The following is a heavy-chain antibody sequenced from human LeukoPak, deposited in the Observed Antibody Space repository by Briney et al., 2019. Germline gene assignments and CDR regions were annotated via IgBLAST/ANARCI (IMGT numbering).Heavy chain of an antibody. J-gene: IGHJ4*02. V-gene: IGHV4-34*01. CDR3: ARGGYGHILNPYYFDY. D-gene: IGHD5-12*01. Sequence: SETLSLTCAVYGGSFSGYYWSWTRQPPGKGLEWIGEINHSGSTNYNPSLKSRVTISVDTSKNQFSLKLSSVTAADTAVYYCARGGYGHILNPYYFDYWGQGTLVTVSS. CDR2: INHSGST. CDR1: GGSFSGYY.